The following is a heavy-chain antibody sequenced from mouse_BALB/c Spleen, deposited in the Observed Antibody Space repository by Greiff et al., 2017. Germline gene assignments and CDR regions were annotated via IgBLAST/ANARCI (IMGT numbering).Heavy chain of an antibody. Sequence: EVKLVESGGGLVKPGGSLKLSCAASGFTFSSYAMSWVRQTPEKRLEWVASISSGGRTYYPDSVKGRFTISRDNARNILYLQMSSLRSEDTAMYYCARCLYRSDAMDYWGQGTSVTVSS. CDR1: GFTFSSYA. CDR3: ARCLYRSDAMDY. V-gene: IGHV5-6-5*01. J-gene: IGHJ4*01. CDR2: ISSGGRT. D-gene: IGHD2-14*01.